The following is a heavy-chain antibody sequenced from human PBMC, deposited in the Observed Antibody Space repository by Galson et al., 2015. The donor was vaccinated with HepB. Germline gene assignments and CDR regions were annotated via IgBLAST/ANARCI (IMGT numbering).Heavy chain of an antibody. CDR1: GFRFSNYG. J-gene: IGHJ3*02. CDR2: IAYDETYR. CDR3: ARDLTVTTDNSFDI. Sequence: SLRLSCAASGFRFSNYGMHWVRQAPGKGLEWLAVIAYDETYRDHADSVKGRFTISRDNSRNTLYLHVDGLRAEDTAVYYCARDLTVTTDNSFDIWGQGTLVTVSS. V-gene: IGHV3-33*05. D-gene: IGHD4-17*01.